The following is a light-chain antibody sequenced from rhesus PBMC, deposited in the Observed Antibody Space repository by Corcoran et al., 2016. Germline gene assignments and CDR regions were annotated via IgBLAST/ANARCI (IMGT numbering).Light chain of an antibody. CDR1: QSVSSS. V-gene: IGKV3-24*01. CDR2: GAS. J-gene: IGKJ1*01. CDR3: QQHNSYPWT. Sequence: EIVMTHSPATLSLSPGERATLSCRASQSVSSSLAWYQQKPGQAPRLLIYGASGRATGIPARFSGRGSGTDFTLTISSLQPEDFAIYYCQQHNSYPWTFGQGTKVEIK.